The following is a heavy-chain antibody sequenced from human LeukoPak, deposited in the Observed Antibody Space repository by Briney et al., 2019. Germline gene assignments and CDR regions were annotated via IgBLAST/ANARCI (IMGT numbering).Heavy chain of an antibody. J-gene: IGHJ6*03. V-gene: IGHV3-7*01. CDR2: IKQDGSEK. Sequence: GGSLRLSCAASGFTFSSYWMSWVRQAPGKGLEWVANIKQDGSEKYYVDSVKGRFTISRDNAKNSLYLQMNSLRAEDTAVYYCARAGRKSRGIDIVRKKETGYYYYMDVWGKGTTVTVSS. CDR1: GFTFSSYW. D-gene: IGHD2-15*01. CDR3: ARAGRKSRGIDIVRKKETGYYYYMDV.